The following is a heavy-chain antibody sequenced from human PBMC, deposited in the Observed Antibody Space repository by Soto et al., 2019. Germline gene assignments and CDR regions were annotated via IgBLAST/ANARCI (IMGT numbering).Heavy chain of an antibody. D-gene: IGHD3-9*01. CDR1: GFSLSTSGVG. CDR2: IYWDDDK. CDR3: AHKYYDILTGYPEYFQH. Sequence: QITLKESGPTLVKPTQTLTLTCTFSGFSLSTSGVGVGWIRQPPGKALEWLALIYWDDDKRYSPSLKSRLTITKDTSKNQGVLTMTNMDPVDTATYYCAHKYYDILTGYPEYFQHWGQGTLVTVSS. J-gene: IGHJ1*01. V-gene: IGHV2-5*02.